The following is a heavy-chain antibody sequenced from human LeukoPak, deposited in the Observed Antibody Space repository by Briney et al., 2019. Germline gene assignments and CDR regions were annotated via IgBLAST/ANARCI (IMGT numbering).Heavy chain of an antibody. CDR3: ARLYGSGSYYYFDY. D-gene: IGHD3-10*01. CDR2: IYYSGST. J-gene: IGHJ4*02. Sequence: PSETLSLTCTVSGGSISSSSYYWGWIRQPPGKGLEWIGSIYYSGSTYYNPSLKSRVTISVDTSENQFSLKLSSVTAANTAVYYCARLYGSGSYYYFDYWGQGTLVTVSS. CDR1: GGSISSSSYY. V-gene: IGHV4-39*07.